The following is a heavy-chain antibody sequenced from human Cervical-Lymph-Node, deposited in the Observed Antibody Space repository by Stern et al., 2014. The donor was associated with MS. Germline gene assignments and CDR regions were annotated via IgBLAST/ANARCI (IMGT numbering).Heavy chain of an antibody. J-gene: IGHJ4*02. Sequence: QLQLQESGPGLVKPSETLSLTCTVSGGSIGRSSYYWGWIRQPPGKGLEWIGNIFYTGSTFYDPSLKSRVTISVDTSNNHFFLSLNSVTAADTAVYYCARGAGVFDSWGQGTLVTVSP. V-gene: IGHV4-39*02. CDR2: IFYTGST. CDR1: GGSIGRSSYY. D-gene: IGHD6-19*01. CDR3: ARGAGVFDS.